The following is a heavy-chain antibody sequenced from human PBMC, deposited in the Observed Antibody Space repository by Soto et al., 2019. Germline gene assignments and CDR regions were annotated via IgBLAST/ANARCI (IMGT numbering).Heavy chain of an antibody. J-gene: IGHJ4*02. D-gene: IGHD6-13*01. Sequence: QVQLVQSGPEVKRPGSSVKISCKASGFSSTTYAFSWVRRAPGQGLEWMGLISADPGEPRYAQKFQGRVAMTTDTSTRTAYMELRGLTSDDTAVYYCGVSAGLDFWGQGTRVTVSS. CDR1: GFSSTTYA. V-gene: IGHV1-18*01. CDR2: ISADPGEP. CDR3: GVSAGLDF.